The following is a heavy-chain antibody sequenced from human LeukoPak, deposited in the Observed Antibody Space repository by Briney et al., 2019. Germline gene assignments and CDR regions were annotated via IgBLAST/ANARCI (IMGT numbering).Heavy chain of an antibody. CDR2: TYYRSRWNT. J-gene: IGHJ6*03. V-gene: IGHV6-1*01. Sequence: SQTLSLTCAISGDSVSSDTTSWNWIRLSPSRGLQWLGRTYYRSRWNTDYAISVKGRLIINADTSNNQISLHLRSVTPEDTAIYYCARGRRRTIPTSGPSYYHYYMDVWDKGTTVTVSS. CDR3: ARGRRRTIPTSGPSYYHYYMDV. D-gene: IGHD2-2*02. CDR1: GDSVSSDTTS.